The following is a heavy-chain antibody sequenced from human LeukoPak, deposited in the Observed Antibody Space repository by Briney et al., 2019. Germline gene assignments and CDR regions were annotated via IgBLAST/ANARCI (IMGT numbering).Heavy chain of an antibody. D-gene: IGHD3-16*01. CDR1: GFTFSNNY. V-gene: IGHV3-53*01. CDR3: ARDSWDYV. Sequence: GGSLRLSCAASGFTFSNNYMSWVRQVPGKGLEWVSVIYSGGSTFYADSVKGRFTISRDNSKNTLYLQMNSRRAEDTAVYYCARDSWDYVGGQGTLVTVSS. J-gene: IGHJ4*02. CDR2: IYSGGST.